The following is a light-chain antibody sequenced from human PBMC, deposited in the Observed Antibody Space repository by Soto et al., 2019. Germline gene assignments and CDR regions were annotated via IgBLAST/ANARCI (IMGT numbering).Light chain of an antibody. CDR2: GAS. CDR1: QSVSSN. Sequence: EIVMTQSPATLSVSPGERATLSCRASQSVSSNLAWYQQKPGQAPRLLIYGASTRATGIPARFSGRGSGTEFTLTIGSLQYEDFAVYYCQQYNNWPRMYTFGQGTKLEIK. J-gene: IGKJ2*01. V-gene: IGKV3-15*01. CDR3: QQYNNWPRMYT.